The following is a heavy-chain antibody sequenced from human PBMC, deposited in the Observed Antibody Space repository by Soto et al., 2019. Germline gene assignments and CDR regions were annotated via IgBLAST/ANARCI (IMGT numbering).Heavy chain of an antibody. CDR2: IISSRSTI. J-gene: IGHJ6*02. D-gene: IGHD2-2*01. Sequence: GCSLKLSCATTGFTFGIYSMNLVLQASVKGLELVLYIISSRSTIFYTDSVKGRFTVSRDNAKNSLYLQMNSLRVEDTAVYYCARDRQHQLLLYGMDVWGQGT. CDR3: ARDRQHQLLLYGMDV. V-gene: IGHV3-48*01. CDR1: GFTFGIYS.